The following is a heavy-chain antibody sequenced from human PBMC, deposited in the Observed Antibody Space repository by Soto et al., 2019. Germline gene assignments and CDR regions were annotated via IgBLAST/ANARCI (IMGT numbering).Heavy chain of an antibody. CDR3: ATDYYGSGSYYKQFHY. Sequence: ASVKGSCKTSGYTYTGYYVRWVRQAPGQGLEWMGWINPNSGGTNYAQKFQGWVTMTRDTSISTAYMELSRLRSDDTAVYYCATDYYGSGSYYKQFHYWGQGTLVTVCS. J-gene: IGHJ4*02. CDR2: INPNSGGT. D-gene: IGHD3-10*01. V-gene: IGHV1-2*04. CDR1: GYTYTGYY.